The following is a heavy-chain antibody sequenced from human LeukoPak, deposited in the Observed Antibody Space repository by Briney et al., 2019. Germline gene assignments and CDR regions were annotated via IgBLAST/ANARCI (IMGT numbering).Heavy chain of an antibody. Sequence: ASVKVSCKASGYTFTGYYLHWVRQAPGQGLEWMGCVNPNSGDTNYAQKFQGSVTMTRDTSISTVYMELSRLRSDDTAVYYCARASGSYWWFDPWGQGTLVTVSS. V-gene: IGHV1-2*02. CDR1: GYTFTGYY. CDR3: ARASGSYWWFDP. D-gene: IGHD1-26*01. J-gene: IGHJ5*02. CDR2: VNPNSGDT.